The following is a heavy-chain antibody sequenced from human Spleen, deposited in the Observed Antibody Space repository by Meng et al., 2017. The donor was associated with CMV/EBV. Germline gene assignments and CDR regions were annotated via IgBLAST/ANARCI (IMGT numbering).Heavy chain of an antibody. D-gene: IGHD5-18*01. Sequence: SSNSAVWNWIRQSTSRGLEWLGRTFYRSNWYNDFAVSVKSRITVSADTSKNQFSLQLNSVTPEDTAVYYCARTKTLRGYSYGVFDHWGQGTLVTVSS. CDR1: SSNSAV. CDR3: ARTKTLRGYSYGVFDH. J-gene: IGHJ4*02. CDR2: TFYRSNWYN. V-gene: IGHV6-1*01.